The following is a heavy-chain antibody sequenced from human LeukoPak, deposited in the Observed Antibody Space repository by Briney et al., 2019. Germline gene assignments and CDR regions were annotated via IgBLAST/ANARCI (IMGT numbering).Heavy chain of an antibody. J-gene: IGHJ4*02. CDR1: GFTFSSYA. D-gene: IGHD5-12*01. Sequence: GGSLRLSCAASGFTFSSYAMSWGRQAPGKGLEWVSHISGSGGSTYYADSVKGRFTISRDNSKNTLYLQMNSLRAEDTAVYYCAKVVSNWLRSRKGGEYYFDYWGQGTLVTVSS. V-gene: IGHV3-23*01. CDR2: ISGSGGST. CDR3: AKVVSNWLRSRKGGEYYFDY.